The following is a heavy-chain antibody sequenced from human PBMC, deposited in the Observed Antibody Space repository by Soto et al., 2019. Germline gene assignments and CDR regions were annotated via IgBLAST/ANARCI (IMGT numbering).Heavy chain of an antibody. CDR2: IYYSGST. CDR1: GGSFSGYY. D-gene: IGHD4-4*01. J-gene: IGHJ5*02. V-gene: IGHV4-59*01. CDR3: ARDSGDYSNYANWFDP. Sequence: SETLSLTCAVYGGSFSGYYWSWIRQPPGKGLEWIGYIYYSGSTNYNPSLKSRVTISVDTSKNQFSLKLSSVTAADTAVYYCARDSGDYSNYANWFDPWGQGTLVTVSS.